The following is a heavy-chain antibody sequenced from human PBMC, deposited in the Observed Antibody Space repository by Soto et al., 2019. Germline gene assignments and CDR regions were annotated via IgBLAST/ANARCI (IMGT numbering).Heavy chain of an antibody. Sequence: GGSLRLSCAASGFTFSSYSMNWVRQAPGKGLEWVSSISSSSSYIYYADSVKGRFTISRDNAKNSLYLQMNSLRAEDTAVYYWARVGLYCSSSICFRIGDAFDIWGQATMLSVS. D-gene: IGHD2-2*01. CDR1: GFTFSSYS. CDR2: ISSSSSYI. V-gene: IGHV3-21*01. CDR3: ARVGLYCSSSICFRIGDAFDI. J-gene: IGHJ3*02.